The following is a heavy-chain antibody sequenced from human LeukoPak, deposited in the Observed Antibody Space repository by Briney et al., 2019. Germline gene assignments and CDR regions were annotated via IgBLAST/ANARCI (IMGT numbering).Heavy chain of an antibody. D-gene: IGHD3-22*01. V-gene: IGHV2-5*02. CDR3: ARRPNDYDSGGFPKYYFDY. CDR1: GFSLSTTGVG. Sequence: FGPTLVKPTQTLTLTCTFSGFSLSTTGVGVAWIRQPPGKALEWLALVYWDEDKHYTPSLQSRLTVTKDTSRSQVVLTLNNLDPVDTATYYCARRPNDYDSGGFPKYYFDYWGQGALVTVSS. CDR2: VYWDEDK. J-gene: IGHJ4*02.